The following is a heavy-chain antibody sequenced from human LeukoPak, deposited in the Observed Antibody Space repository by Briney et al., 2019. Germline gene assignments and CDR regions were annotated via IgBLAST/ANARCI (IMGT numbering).Heavy chain of an antibody. CDR3: GRGGNGCEGGYHIGG. Sequence: SETLSLSRTVSGGSISSYYWSWIRQPPGKGLEWIGYIYYSGSTNYNPSLTSRVTISVDTSKNQFSLKLSSVTAADPAVYYCGRGGNGCEGGYHIGGRGKGTMVT. D-gene: IGHD3-9*01. J-gene: IGHJ4*02. CDR2: IYYSGST. CDR1: GGSISSYY. V-gene: IGHV4-59*01.